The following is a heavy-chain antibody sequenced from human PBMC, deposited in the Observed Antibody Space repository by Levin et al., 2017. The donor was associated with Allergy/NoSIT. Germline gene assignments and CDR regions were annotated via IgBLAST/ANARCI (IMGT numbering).Heavy chain of an antibody. CDR2: INPNSGGT. V-gene: IGHV1-2*02. CDR1: GYTFTGYY. CDR3: ARDRLFMVRGVISYFDY. Sequence: ASVKVSCKASGYTFTGYYMHWVRQAPGQGLEWMGWINPNSGGTNYAQKFQGRVTMTRDTSISTAYMELSRLRSDDTAVYYCARDRLFMVRGVISYFDYWGQGTLVTVSS. J-gene: IGHJ4*02. D-gene: IGHD3-10*01.